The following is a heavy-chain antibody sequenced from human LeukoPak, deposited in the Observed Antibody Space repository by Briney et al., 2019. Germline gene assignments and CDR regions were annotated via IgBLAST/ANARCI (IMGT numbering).Heavy chain of an antibody. J-gene: IGHJ1*01. D-gene: IGHD3-22*01. CDR1: GGSITSYY. CDR2: IYYSGST. V-gene: IGHV4-39*07. Sequence: SETLSLTCTFSGGSITSYYWGWIRQPPGKGLEWIGSIYYSGSTYYNPSLKSRVTISVDTSKNQFSLKLSSVTAADTAVYYCARDSDLFSYYYDSSGPGYFQHWGQGTLVTVSS. CDR3: ARDSDLFSYYYDSSGPGYFQH.